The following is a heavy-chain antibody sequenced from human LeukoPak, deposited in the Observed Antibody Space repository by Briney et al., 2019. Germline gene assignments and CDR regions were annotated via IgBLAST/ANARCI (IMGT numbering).Heavy chain of an antibody. CDR1: GFTFSNYA. Sequence: GGSLRLSCAASGFTFSNYAMSWVRQAPGKGLEWVSAISGSGGSTYYADSVKGRFTISRDNSKNTLYLQMNSLRAEDTAVYYCATSSSWYGGSYFDYWGQGTLVTVSS. J-gene: IGHJ4*02. CDR3: ATSSSWYGGSYFDY. CDR2: ISGSGGST. V-gene: IGHV3-23*01. D-gene: IGHD6-13*01.